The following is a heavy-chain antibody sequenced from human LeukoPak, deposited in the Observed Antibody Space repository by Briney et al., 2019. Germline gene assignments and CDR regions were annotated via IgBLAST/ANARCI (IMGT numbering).Heavy chain of an antibody. D-gene: IGHD6-13*01. CDR2: ISYDGSNK. CDR1: GFTFSSYA. CDR3: AREVVGPAAGYNWFDP. Sequence: GRSLRLSCAASGFTFSSYAMHWVRQAPGKGLEWVAVISYDGSNKYYADSVKGRFTISRDNSKNTLYLQMNSLRAEDTAVYYCAREVVGPAAGYNWFDPWGQGTLVTVSS. V-gene: IGHV3-30-3*01. J-gene: IGHJ5*02.